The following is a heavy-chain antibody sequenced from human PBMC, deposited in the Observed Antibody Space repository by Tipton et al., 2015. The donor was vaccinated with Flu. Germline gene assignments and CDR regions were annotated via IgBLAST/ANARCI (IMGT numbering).Heavy chain of an antibody. CDR1: GGSLSYYY. Sequence: TLSLTCTVSGGSLSYYYWSWIRQTAGKGLEWIGRIYTSGSTNYNPSLKSRVTMSIDMSNKQFSLKLNSVTAADTAVYHCARASGSGTYVIFDYWGQGTLVTVSS. CDR3: ARASGSGTYVIFDY. D-gene: IGHD3-10*01. CDR2: IYTSGST. V-gene: IGHV4-4*07. J-gene: IGHJ4*02.